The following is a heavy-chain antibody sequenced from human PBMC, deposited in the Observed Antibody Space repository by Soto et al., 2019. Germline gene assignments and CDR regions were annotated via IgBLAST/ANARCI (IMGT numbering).Heavy chain of an antibody. CDR2: IKSKTDGGTT. D-gene: IGHD3-3*01. CDR3: TTELITIFGVVSDY. Sequence: RLSCAASGFTFSNAWMSWVRQAPGKGLEWVGRIKSKTDGGTTDYAAPVKGRFTISRDDSKNTLYLQMNSLKTEDTAVYYCTTELITIFGVVSDYWGQGTLVTVSS. CDR1: GFTFSNAW. J-gene: IGHJ4*02. V-gene: IGHV3-15*01.